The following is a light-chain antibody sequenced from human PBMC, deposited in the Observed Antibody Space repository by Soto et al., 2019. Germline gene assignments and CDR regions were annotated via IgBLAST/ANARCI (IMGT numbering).Light chain of an antibody. J-gene: IGKJ1*01. CDR2: KAS. Sequence: DIQMTQSPSTLSGSVGDRVTITCRASQTISSWLAWYQQKPGKAPKLLIYKASTLKSGVPSRFSGSGSGTEFTLTISSLQPDDFATYYCQNYNSYSEAFGLGTKVELK. CDR1: QTISSW. V-gene: IGKV1-5*03. CDR3: QNYNSYSEA.